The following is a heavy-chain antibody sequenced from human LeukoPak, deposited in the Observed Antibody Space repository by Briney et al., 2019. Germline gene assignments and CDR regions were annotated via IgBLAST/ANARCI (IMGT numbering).Heavy chain of an antibody. Sequence: SETLSLTCTVSGGSISSYYLSWIRQPPGKGLEWIGYIYYSGSTNYNPSLKSRVTISVDTSKNQCSLKLSSVTAADTAVYYCARDQRRNWFDPWGQGTLVTVSS. J-gene: IGHJ5*02. CDR2: IYYSGST. CDR3: ARDQRRNWFDP. V-gene: IGHV4-59*01. CDR1: GGSISSYY.